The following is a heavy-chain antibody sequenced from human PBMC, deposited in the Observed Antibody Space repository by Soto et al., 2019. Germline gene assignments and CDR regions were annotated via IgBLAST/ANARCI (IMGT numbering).Heavy chain of an antibody. CDR1: GYTFTNYW. CDR2: IDPSDSRT. J-gene: IGHJ4*02. Sequence: PGESLRISCNCSGYTFTNYWLSWVRQKPGQGLEWMGRIDPSDSRTKYNPSFEGHVTISVDGSISAAFLQWSSLKASDTAIYYCARRRGYSYDFDYWGQGTLVT. D-gene: IGHD5-18*01. CDR3: ARRRGYSYDFDY. V-gene: IGHV5-10-1*01.